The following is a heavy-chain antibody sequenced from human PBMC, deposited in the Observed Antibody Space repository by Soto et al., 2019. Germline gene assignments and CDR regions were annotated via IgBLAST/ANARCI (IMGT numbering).Heavy chain of an antibody. CDR2: IYPGDSDT. J-gene: IGHJ6*02. Sequence: GESLKISCKGSGYSFTSYWIGWVRQMPGKGLEWMGIIYPGDSDTRYSPSFHGQVTISADKSISTAYLQWSSLKASDTAMYYCARRSSGAYYYYGMDVWGQGTTVTVSS. V-gene: IGHV5-51*01. CDR1: GYSFTSYW. D-gene: IGHD6-6*01. CDR3: ARRSSGAYYYYGMDV.